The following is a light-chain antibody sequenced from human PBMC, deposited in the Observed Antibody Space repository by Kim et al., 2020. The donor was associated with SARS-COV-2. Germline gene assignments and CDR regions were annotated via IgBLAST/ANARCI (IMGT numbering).Light chain of an antibody. J-gene: IGLJ3*02. CDR3: AAWDDSLNGPL. Sequence: GQRVTISCSGSTSNIGSNTVNWYQQLPGTAPKLLIYSDNQWPSGVPDRFSGSKSGTSASLAISGLQSEDEADYYCAAWDDSLNGPLFGGGTQLTVL. V-gene: IGLV1-44*01. CDR2: SDN. CDR1: TSNIGSNT.